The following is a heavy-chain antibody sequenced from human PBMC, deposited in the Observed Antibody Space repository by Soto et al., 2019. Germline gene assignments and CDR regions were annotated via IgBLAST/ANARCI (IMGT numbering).Heavy chain of an antibody. J-gene: IGHJ3*02. CDR1: GYTFTNYA. D-gene: IGHD2-15*01. Sequence: QVQLVQSGAEVKKPGASVQISCKASGYTFTNYAMHWVRQAPGQRLEWMGWINAGNGNTKYSQKFQGRVTITRDTSASTAYMELSSLRSEATAVYYCARDIVFDIWGQGTMVTVSS. CDR2: INAGNGNT. V-gene: IGHV1-3*01. CDR3: ARDIVFDI.